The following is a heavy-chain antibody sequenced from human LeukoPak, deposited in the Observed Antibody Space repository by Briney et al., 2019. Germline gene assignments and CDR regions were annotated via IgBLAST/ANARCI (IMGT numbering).Heavy chain of an antibody. CDR1: GFTLSNYA. D-gene: IGHD5-12*01. CDR3: ARSLATSYYYMDV. J-gene: IGHJ6*03. V-gene: IGHV3-30*04. CDR2: ISYDGSNK. Sequence: GGSLRLSFAAPGFTLSNYAMHWVRQAPGKGLEWVAVISYDGSNKFYADSVKGRFTISRDNSKNTLHLQMNSLRAEDTAVYYCARSLATSYYYMDVWGKGTTVTVSS.